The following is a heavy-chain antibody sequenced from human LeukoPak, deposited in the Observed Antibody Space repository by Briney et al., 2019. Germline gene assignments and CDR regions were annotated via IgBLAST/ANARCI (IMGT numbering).Heavy chain of an antibody. Sequence: GGSLRLSCAASGFTFSIYAMSWVRQAPGKGLEWVSVIRGNSGSTYYADSVQGRFSISRDNSKNTLFLQMNSLRAEDTAVYYCAKTSDQLLYSKFDYWGQGTLVTVSS. J-gene: IGHJ4*02. CDR1: GFTFSIYA. CDR3: AKTSDQLLYSKFDY. D-gene: IGHD2-2*02. V-gene: IGHV3-23*01. CDR2: IRGNSGST.